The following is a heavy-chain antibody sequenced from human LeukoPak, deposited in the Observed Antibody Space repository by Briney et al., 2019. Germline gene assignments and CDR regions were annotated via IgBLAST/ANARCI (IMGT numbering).Heavy chain of an antibody. CDR1: GFTFSSYA. Sequence: GGSLRLSCAASGFTFSSYAMSWVRQAPGKGLEWVSAISGSGGSTYYADSVKGRFTISRDNSKNTLYLQMNSLRAEDTAVYYCAKEVVNPIISSGPESYYYYGMDVWGQGTTVTVSS. D-gene: IGHD6-19*01. J-gene: IGHJ6*02. CDR3: AKEVVNPIISSGPESYYYYGMDV. CDR2: ISGSGGST. V-gene: IGHV3-23*01.